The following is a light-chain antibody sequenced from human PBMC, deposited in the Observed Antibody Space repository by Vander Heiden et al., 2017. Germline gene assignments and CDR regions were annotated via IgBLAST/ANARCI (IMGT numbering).Light chain of an antibody. CDR2: ECS. CDR3: TQDEQSPIT. J-gene: IGKJ4*01. CDR1: QSLLHSDGYTY. V-gene: IGKV2D-26*01. Sequence: EIVMTQTPLSLSITPGEQASISCRSSQSLLHSDGYTYLYWFLQKARPGSTLLIYECSDRGSGVPDRFSGSGSGTDFTLKISRVEAEDFGVYYCTQDEQSPITFGRGTKVDIK.